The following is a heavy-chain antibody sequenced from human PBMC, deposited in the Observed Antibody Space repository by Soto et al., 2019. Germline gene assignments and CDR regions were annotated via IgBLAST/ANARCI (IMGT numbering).Heavy chain of an antibody. Sequence: GASVKVSCKASGYTFTGYYMHWVRQAPGQGLEWMGWINPNSGGTNYAQKFQGWVTMTRDTSISTAYMELSRLRSDDTAVYYCARESSIAVFDYWGQGTSVIVAS. J-gene: IGHJ4*02. D-gene: IGHD6-6*01. CDR1: GYTFTGYY. CDR2: INPNSGGT. CDR3: ARESSIAVFDY. V-gene: IGHV1-2*04.